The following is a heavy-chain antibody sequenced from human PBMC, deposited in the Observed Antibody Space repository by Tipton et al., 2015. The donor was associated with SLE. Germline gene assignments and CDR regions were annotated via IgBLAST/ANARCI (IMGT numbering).Heavy chain of an antibody. CDR3: ASSGYSTGPGAFDF. V-gene: IGHV4-4*08. CDR2: IYTSGST. CDR1: GGSISNYY. Sequence: TLSLTCTVSGGSISNYYWGWIRQSPGKGLEWIGYIYTSGSTNYNPSFKSRLTISVDTSRNQFSLRLASVTAADTAMYYCASSGYSTGPGAFDFWGQGTLVTVSS. D-gene: IGHD6-19*01. J-gene: IGHJ3*01.